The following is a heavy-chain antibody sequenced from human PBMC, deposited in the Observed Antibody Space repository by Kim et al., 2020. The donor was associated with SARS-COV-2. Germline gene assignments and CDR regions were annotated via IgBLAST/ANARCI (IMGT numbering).Heavy chain of an antibody. CDR3: ARGADSSSLNWFDP. D-gene: IGHD6-13*01. CDR1: GGSFSGYY. Sequence: SETLSLTCAVYGGSFSGYYWSWIRQPPGKGLEWIGEINHSGSTNYNPSLKSRVTISVDTSKNQFSLKLSSVTAADTAVYYCARGADSSSLNWFDPWGQGTLVTVSS. CDR2: INHSGST. V-gene: IGHV4-34*01. J-gene: IGHJ5*02.